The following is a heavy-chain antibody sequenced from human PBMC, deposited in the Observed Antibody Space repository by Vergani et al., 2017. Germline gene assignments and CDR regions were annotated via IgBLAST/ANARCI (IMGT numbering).Heavy chain of an antibody. V-gene: IGHV3-66*02. J-gene: IGHJ5*02. Sequence: EVQLVESGGGLVKPGGSLRLSCAASGFTVSSNYMSWVRQAPGKGLEWVSVIYSGGSTYYADSVKGRFTISRDNSKNTLYLQMNSLRAEDTAVYYCARDCASSWYAGGCFDPWGQGTLVTVSS. CDR2: IYSGGST. D-gene: IGHD6-13*01. CDR1: GFTVSSNY. CDR3: ARDCASSWYAGGCFDP.